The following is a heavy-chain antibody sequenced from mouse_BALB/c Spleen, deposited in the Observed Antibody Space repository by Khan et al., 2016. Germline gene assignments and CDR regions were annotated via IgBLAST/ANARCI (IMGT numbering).Heavy chain of an antibody. Sequence: VQLQESGAELMKPGALVKISCKATGYTFSSYWIEWVKQRPGHGLEWIGEILPGSGSTNYNEKFRGKATFTADTSSNPAYMPLSSLTSEDSAVQYCARTDRRGYLDYWGQGSTLTVSS. CDR1: GYTFSSYW. V-gene: IGHV1-9*01. J-gene: IGHJ2*01. CDR2: ILPGSGST. CDR3: ARTDRRGYLDY.